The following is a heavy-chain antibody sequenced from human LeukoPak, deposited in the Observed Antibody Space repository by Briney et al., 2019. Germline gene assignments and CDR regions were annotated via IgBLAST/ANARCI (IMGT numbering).Heavy chain of an antibody. D-gene: IGHD5-18*01. Sequence: GGSLRLSCAASGFTFSDYYMSWMRQAPGKGLEWVSYISSRGSTIYYADSVKGRFTISRDNAKNSLYLQMNSLRAEDTAVYYCARHDTAMATDYGMDVWGQGTTVTVSS. CDR1: GFTFSDYY. J-gene: IGHJ6*02. CDR3: ARHDTAMATDYGMDV. V-gene: IGHV3-11*01. CDR2: ISSRGSTI.